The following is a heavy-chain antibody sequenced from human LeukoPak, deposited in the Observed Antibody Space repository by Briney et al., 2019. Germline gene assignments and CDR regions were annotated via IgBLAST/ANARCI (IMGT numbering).Heavy chain of an antibody. CDR1: GGSISTYY. Sequence: SETLSLTCTVSGGSISTYYWGWIRQPPGKGLEWIGNIYYSGSTNYNPSLKSRVTISVDKSKNQFSLRLSSATAADTAVYYCARASRYNSAYYFDYWGQGTLVTVSS. CDR3: ARASRYNSAYYFDY. CDR2: IYYSGST. J-gene: IGHJ4*02. D-gene: IGHD1-20*01. V-gene: IGHV4-59*01.